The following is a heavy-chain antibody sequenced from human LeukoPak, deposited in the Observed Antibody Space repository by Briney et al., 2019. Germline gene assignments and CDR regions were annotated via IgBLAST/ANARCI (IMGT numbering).Heavy chain of an antibody. CDR3: ARGGLITTIDY. V-gene: IGHV4-59*01. CDR2: IYYNGNT. Sequence: SETLSLTCSVSDGSINSYYWNWIRRPPGKGLEWIGYIYYNGNTNYSPSLKSRVTMSVDTSKNLFSLKLSSVTAADTAVYYCARGGLITTIDYWGQGTLVTVSS. J-gene: IGHJ4*02. D-gene: IGHD3-22*01. CDR1: DGSINSYY.